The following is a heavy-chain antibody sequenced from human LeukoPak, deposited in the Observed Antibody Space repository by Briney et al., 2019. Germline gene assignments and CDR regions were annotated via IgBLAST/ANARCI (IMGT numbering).Heavy chain of an antibody. V-gene: IGHV4-59*01. CDR1: GGSISGYY. J-gene: IGHJ4*02. Sequence: SETLSLTCTVSGGSISGYYWSWIRQPPGKGLEWIGYIFYSGSTNYNPSLKSRVTISVDTSKNQFSLKLSSVTAADTAVYYGAGGEWDLLFDYWGQGTLVTVSS. CDR3: AGGEWDLLFDY. D-gene: IGHD1-26*01. CDR2: IFYSGST.